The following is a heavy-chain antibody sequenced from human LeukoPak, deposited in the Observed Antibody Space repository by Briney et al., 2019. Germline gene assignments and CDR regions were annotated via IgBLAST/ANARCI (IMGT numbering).Heavy chain of an antibody. D-gene: IGHD3-22*01. Sequence: GGSLRLSCAASGFTFSSYAMSWVRQAPGKGLEWVSAISGSGGSTYYADSVKGRFTISRDNSKNTLYLQMNSLRAEDTAVYYCAKELSSGYFTGNDAFDIWGQGTMVTVSS. CDR1: GFTFSSYA. CDR2: ISGSGGST. J-gene: IGHJ3*02. V-gene: IGHV3-23*01. CDR3: AKELSSGYFTGNDAFDI.